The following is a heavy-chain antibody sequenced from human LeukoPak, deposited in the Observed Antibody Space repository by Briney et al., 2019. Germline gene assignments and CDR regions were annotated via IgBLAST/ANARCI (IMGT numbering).Heavy chain of an antibody. CDR2: IIPIFGTA. D-gene: IGHD6-13*01. Sequence: SVKVSCKASGYTFTNYGISWVRQAPGQGLEWMGGIIPIFGTANYAQKFQGRVTITADESTSTAYMELSSLRSEDTAVYYCARYSSSWYPFDYWGQGTLVTVSS. CDR1: GYTFTNYG. J-gene: IGHJ4*02. CDR3: ARYSSSWYPFDY. V-gene: IGHV1-69*13.